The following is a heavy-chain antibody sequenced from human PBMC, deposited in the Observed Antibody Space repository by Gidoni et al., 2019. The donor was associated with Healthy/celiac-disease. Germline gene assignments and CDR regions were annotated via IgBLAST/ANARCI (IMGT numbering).Heavy chain of an antibody. D-gene: IGHD1-26*01. Sequence: QVQLVESGGGVVPPGRSLRLSCAASGFTFSSYAMYWVRQAPGKGLEWVALIAHDGSNEYYADSVKGRFTISRDNSKNTLYLQMNSLRAEDTAVYYCAKDREWELLGVHDAFDIWGQGTMVTVSS. CDR2: IAHDGSNE. CDR1: GFTFSSYA. J-gene: IGHJ3*02. V-gene: IGHV3-30*18. CDR3: AKDREWELLGVHDAFDI.